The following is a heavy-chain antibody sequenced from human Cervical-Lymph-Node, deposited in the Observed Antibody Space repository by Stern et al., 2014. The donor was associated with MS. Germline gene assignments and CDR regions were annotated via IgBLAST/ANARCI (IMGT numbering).Heavy chain of an antibody. CDR2: IDPGRGAT. CDR3: ARIYCSGDECYHSFDT. D-gene: IGHD3-16*02. CDR1: GYRFSTFY. J-gene: IGHJ4*02. V-gene: IGHV1-2*06. Sequence: VQLVQSGAEVKKPGASVKVSCKASGYRFSTFYLHWLRPATGQGLPWIGRIDPGRGATNSSQTFQSRLTLTRDRRMPTAYLEPSGLRSDDTAVYYCARIYCSGDECYHSFDTWGQGTLVTVSS.